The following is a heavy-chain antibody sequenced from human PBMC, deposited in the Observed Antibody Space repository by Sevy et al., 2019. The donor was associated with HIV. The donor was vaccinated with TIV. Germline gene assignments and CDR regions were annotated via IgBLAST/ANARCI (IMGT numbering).Heavy chain of an antibody. CDR3: ARGAYGRAFDI. V-gene: IGHV3-13*01. CDR1: GFTFSSYD. D-gene: IGHD2-21*01. J-gene: IGHJ3*02. CDR2: IGTAGDT. Sequence: GGSLRLSCAASGFTFSSYDMHWVRQATGKGLEWVSAIGTAGDTYYPGSVKGRFTISGENAKNSLYLQMNSLRAGDTAVYYCARGAYGRAFDIWGQGTMVTVSS.